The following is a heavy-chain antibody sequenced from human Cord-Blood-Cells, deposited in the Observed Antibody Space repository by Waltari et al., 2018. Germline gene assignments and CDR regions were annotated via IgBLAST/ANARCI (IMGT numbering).Heavy chain of an antibody. CDR1: GGSLSRYY. V-gene: IGHV4-59*08. CDR2: IYYSGST. Sequence: QVQLQESGPGLVQPSETLSLTCTVAGGSLSRYYWSWLRPPPGKGLEWIGYIYYSGSTNYNPSLKSRVTISVDTSKNQFSLKLSSVTAADTAVYYCARHEQQLDYWGQGTLVTVSS. D-gene: IGHD6-13*01. J-gene: IGHJ4*02. CDR3: ARHEQQLDY.